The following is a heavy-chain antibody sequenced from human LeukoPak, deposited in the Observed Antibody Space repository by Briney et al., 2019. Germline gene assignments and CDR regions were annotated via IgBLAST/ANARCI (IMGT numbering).Heavy chain of an antibody. J-gene: IGHJ4*02. D-gene: IGHD5-18*01. CDR2: IYYSGST. CDR1: GGSISSSNYY. CDR3: ARDRIQLWSFDY. V-gene: IGHV4-39*07. Sequence: SETLSLTCTVSGGSISSSNYYWGWIRQPPGKGLEYIGSIYYSGSTYYNPSLKSRVTISVDTSKNQFSLKLSSVTAADTAVYYCARDRIQLWSFDYWGQGTLVTVSS.